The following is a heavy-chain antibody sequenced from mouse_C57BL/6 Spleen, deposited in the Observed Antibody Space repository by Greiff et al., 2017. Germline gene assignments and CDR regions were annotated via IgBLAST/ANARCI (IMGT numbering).Heavy chain of an antibody. CDR1: GFTFSDYG. CDR3: ASSPMVTTGYYFDY. J-gene: IGHJ2*01. CDR2: ISSGSSTI. D-gene: IGHD2-2*01. V-gene: IGHV5-17*01. Sequence: EVKLVESGGGLVKPGGSLKLSCAASGFTFSDYGMHWVRQAPEKGLEWVAYISSGSSTIDYADTVKGRFTISRDNAKNTLFLQMTSLRSEDTAMYYCASSPMVTTGYYFDYWGQGTTLTVSS.